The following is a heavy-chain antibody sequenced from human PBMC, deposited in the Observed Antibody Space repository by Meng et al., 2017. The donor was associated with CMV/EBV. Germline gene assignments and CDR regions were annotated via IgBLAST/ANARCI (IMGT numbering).Heavy chain of an antibody. Sequence: GGSLRLSCAASGFTFSSYAMHWVRQAPGKGLEWVAVISYDGSNKYYADSVKGRFTIPRDNSKNTLYLQMNSLRAEDTAVYYCARGLRLGKYQLLRGASGDYWGQGTLVTVSS. J-gene: IGHJ4*02. CDR3: ARGLRLGKYQLLRGASGDY. D-gene: IGHD2-2*01. CDR1: GFTFSSYA. V-gene: IGHV3-30-3*01. CDR2: ISYDGSNK.